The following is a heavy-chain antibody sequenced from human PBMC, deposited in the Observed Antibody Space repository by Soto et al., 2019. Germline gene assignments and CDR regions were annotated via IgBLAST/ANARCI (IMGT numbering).Heavy chain of an antibody. CDR2: INPSGGST. V-gene: IGHV1-46*01. CDR1: GYTFTSYY. J-gene: IGHJ4*02. Sequence: GASVKVSCKASGYTFTSYYMHWVRQAPGQGLEWMGIINPSGGSTSYAQKFQGRVTMTADRSTSTAYMEVRSLTSDDTALYYCARTGGDCTKGVCYDYWGQGTLVTVSS. D-gene: IGHD2-8*01. CDR3: ARTGGDCTKGVCYDY.